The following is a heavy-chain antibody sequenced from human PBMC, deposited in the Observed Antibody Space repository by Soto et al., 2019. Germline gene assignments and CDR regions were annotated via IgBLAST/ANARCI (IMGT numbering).Heavy chain of an antibody. CDR2: INPNSGGT. CDR3: ARGLSKNYYYGMDV. D-gene: IGHD3-16*01. J-gene: IGHJ6*02. V-gene: IGHV1-2*02. Sequence: ASVKVSCKASGYTFTDYYMHWVRQAPGQGLEWMGWINPNSGGTNYAQKFQGRVTMTRDTSISTAYMELSRLRSDDTAVYYCARGLSKNYYYGMDVWGQGTTVTVSS. CDR1: GYTFTDYY.